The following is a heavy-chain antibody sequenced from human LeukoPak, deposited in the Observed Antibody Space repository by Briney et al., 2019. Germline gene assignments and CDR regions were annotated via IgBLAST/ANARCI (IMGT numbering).Heavy chain of an antibody. CDR1: GFPFSSYA. J-gene: IGHJ4*02. CDR2: ITPTGGST. D-gene: IGHD1-26*01. Sequence: GGSLRLSCAASGFPFSSYAMSWVRQAPGKRLEWVSSITPTGGSTYYADSEKGRFTISRDNSKNTLYLQVNSLRAEDTAIFYCAKDVGSIVGASDYWGQGTLVTVSS. V-gene: IGHV3-23*01. CDR3: AKDVGSIVGASDY.